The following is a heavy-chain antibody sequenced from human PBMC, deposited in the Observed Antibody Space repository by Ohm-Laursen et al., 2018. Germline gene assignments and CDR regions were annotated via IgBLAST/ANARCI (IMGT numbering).Heavy chain of an antibody. V-gene: IGHV4-28*01. D-gene: IGHD3-9*01. CDR1: GLSISNSNW. CDR2: LYYSGTT. CDR3: ATSPHDIMSSKDY. Sequence: SETLSLTCDVSGLSISNSNWWGWIRQPPGKGLEWVGYLYYSGTTYYNPSLKSRVTMSVDTSKNQFSVKLTSVTAVDTAVYYCATSPHDIMSSKDYRGQGTLVTVSS. J-gene: IGHJ4*02.